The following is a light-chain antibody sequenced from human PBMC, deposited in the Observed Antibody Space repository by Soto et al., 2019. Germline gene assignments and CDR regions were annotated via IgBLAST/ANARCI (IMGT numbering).Light chain of an antibody. CDR2: AAS. J-gene: IGKJ3*01. Sequence: DIQMTQSPSSLSASVADRVTITCRASQSIRRSLNWYQQKPGKAPKLLIYAASSLQSGVPSRFSGSGSGTDFTLTISCLQSEDFATYYCQQYYSYPLTFGPGTKVDIK. CDR3: QQYYSYPLT. V-gene: IGKV1-39*01. CDR1: QSIRRS.